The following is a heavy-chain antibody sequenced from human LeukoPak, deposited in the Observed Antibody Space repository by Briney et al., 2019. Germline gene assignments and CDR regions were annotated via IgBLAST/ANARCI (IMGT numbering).Heavy chain of an antibody. D-gene: IGHD2-2*01. Sequence: GASVKVSCKASGYTFTGYYMHWVRQAPGQGLEGMGWINPNSGGTNYAQKFQGRVTMTRDTSISTAYMELSRLRSDDTAVYYCASPNSHQLLPFDYWGQGTLVTVSS. CDR3: ASPNSHQLLPFDY. J-gene: IGHJ4*02. V-gene: IGHV1-2*02. CDR2: INPNSGGT. CDR1: GYTFTGYY.